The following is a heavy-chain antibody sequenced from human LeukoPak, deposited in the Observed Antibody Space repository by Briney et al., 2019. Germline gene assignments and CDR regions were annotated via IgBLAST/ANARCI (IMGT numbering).Heavy chain of an antibody. CDR3: ARDEGYHYYAMDV. Sequence: SQTLSLTCTVSGGPIHSGHNYWSWIRQPAGKVLEWFGRIYTSGITDYNPSLKSRVTISVDASKSQFSLKLSSVTAADTAVYYCARDEGYHYYAMDVWGQGTTVTVSS. CDR1: GGPIHSGHNY. V-gene: IGHV4-61*02. J-gene: IGHJ6*02. CDR2: IYTSGIT.